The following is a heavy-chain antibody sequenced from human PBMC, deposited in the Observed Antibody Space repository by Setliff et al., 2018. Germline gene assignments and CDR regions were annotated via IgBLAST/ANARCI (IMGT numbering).Heavy chain of an antibody. CDR1: GGAFSNYG. CDR3: ARWNGSGYFYY. Sequence: SVKVSCKVSGGAFSNYGLSWVRQAPGQGLLWMGRIIPILETTNYTQNFQGRVSITADESTRTAYMELSSLTFEDTAVYYCARWNGSGYFYYWGQGTWVTVSS. CDR2: IIPILETT. V-gene: IGHV1-69*11. J-gene: IGHJ4*02. D-gene: IGHD3-3*01.